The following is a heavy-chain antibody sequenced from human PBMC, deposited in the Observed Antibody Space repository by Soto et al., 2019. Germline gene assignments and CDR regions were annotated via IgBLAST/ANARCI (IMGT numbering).Heavy chain of an antibody. CDR2: TYPGDSDT. CDR1: GYSVTIYC. J-gene: IGHJ6*02. CDR3: ARLGGSCSSTSCYLYYYYGMDV. Sequence: GEPLTISCKGPGYSVTIYCIGLVRQMRGNGLEWMGITYPGDSDTKYSPSFQGQVTISADKSISTAYLQWSSLKASDSAMYYCARLGGSCSSTSCYLYYYYGMDVWGQGTTVTVSS. V-gene: IGHV5-51*01. D-gene: IGHD2-2*01.